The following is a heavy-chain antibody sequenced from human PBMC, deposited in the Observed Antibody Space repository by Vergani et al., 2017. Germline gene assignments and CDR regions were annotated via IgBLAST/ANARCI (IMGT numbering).Heavy chain of an antibody. CDR3: AKFPEYYYDSSGYAI. CDR2: FSCSGGST. J-gene: IGHJ3*02. Sequence: EVQLLESGGGLVQPGGSLTLPFPPSVFTFTCYALIWVPLAPGKGLDWVSSFSCSGGSTYYADSVKGRFTIARDNAKNTLYLQMNSLRAEDTAVYYCAKFPEYYYDSSGYAIWGQGTMVTVSS. V-gene: IGHV3-23*01. CDR1: VFTFTCYA. D-gene: IGHD3-22*01.